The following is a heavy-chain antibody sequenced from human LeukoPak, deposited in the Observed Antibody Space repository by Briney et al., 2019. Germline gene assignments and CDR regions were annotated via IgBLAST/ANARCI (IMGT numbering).Heavy chain of an antibody. J-gene: IGHJ6*02. D-gene: IGHD5-18*01. CDR3: ARERLGYGYDYYYYGMDV. V-gene: IGHV1-69*13. Sequence: GASVKVSFTASGYTFTSYAMHWVRQAPGQGLEWMGGIIPIFGTANYAQKFQGRVTITADESTSTAYMELSSLRSEDTAVYYCARERLGYGYDYYYYGMDVWGQGTTVTVSS. CDR2: IIPIFGTA. CDR1: GYTFTSYA.